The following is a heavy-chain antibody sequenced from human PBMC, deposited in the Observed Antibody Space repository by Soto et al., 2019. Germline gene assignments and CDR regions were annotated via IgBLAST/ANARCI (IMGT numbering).Heavy chain of an antibody. CDR1: GGSISSGDYY. J-gene: IGHJ5*02. V-gene: IGHV4-30-4*01. D-gene: IGHD5-12*01. CDR2: IYYSGST. Sequence: SETLSLTCTVSGGSISSGDYYWSWIRQPPGKGLEWIGYIYYSGSTHYNPSLKSRVTISVDTSKNQFSLKLSSVTAADTAVYYCARLEVDIVATIDCNWFDPWGQGTLVTVSS. CDR3: ARLEVDIVATIDCNWFDP.